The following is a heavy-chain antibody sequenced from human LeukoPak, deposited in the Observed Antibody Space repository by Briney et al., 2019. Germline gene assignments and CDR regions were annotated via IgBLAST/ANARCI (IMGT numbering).Heavy chain of an antibody. CDR3: ARDMSPNAFDI. CDR2: INHSGST. D-gene: IGHD3-10*02. V-gene: IGHV4-34*01. Sequence: SETLSLTCAVYGGSFSGYYWSWIRQPPGKGLEWIGEINHSGSTNYNPSLKRRLTISVDTSNNQSSLQLSSVSAADTAVSYCARDMSPNAFDIWGQGTMVTVSS. CDR1: GGSFSGYY. J-gene: IGHJ3*02.